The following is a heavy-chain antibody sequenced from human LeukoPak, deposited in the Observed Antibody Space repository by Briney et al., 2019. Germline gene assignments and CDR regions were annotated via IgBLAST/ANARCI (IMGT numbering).Heavy chain of an antibody. J-gene: IGHJ4*02. D-gene: IGHD4-17*01. Sequence: PGGSLRLSCAASGFIFSEYSMAWVRQAPGKGLQFVAIISASGGPGTYNTDSVRGRFTISRDNSKNTLYLQMNSLGAEDTARYYCARGSSTLTRHLDYWGQGTPVTVSS. CDR2: ISASGGPGT. CDR3: ARGSSTLTRHLDY. CDR1: GFIFSEYS. V-gene: IGHV3-23*01.